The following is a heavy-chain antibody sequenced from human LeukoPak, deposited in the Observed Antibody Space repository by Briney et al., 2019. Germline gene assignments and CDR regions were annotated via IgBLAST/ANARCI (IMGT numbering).Heavy chain of an antibody. CDR2: IYTSGST. D-gene: IGHD6-6*01. CDR3: ARGPNSSSSYGFDY. CDR1: GGSISSYY. J-gene: IGHJ4*02. V-gene: IGHV4-4*07. Sequence: SETLSLTCTVSGGSISSYYWSWIRQPAGKGLEWIGRIYTSGSTNYNPSLKSRVTMSVDTSKNQFSLKLSSVTAADTAVYYCARGPNSSSSYGFDYWGQGTLVTVSS.